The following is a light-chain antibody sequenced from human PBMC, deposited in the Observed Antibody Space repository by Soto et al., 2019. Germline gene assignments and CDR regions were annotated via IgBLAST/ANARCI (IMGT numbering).Light chain of an antibody. CDR2: AAS. Sequence: DIQLTQSPSFLSASVGDRVTITCRASQGISSYLAWYQQKPGKAPKLLIYAASTLQSGLPSRFSGSGSGTEFTLTISSLQPEDFANYYCQQLNSYPLTFGGGTKVEIK. J-gene: IGKJ4*01. CDR3: QQLNSYPLT. V-gene: IGKV1-9*01. CDR1: QGISSY.